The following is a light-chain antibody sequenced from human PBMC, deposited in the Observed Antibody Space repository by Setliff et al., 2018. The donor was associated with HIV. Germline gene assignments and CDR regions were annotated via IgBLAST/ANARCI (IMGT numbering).Light chain of an antibody. Sequence: QSALTQPASVSGSPGQSITISCTGTSSDVGGYNYVSWYQQHPGKAPKLMIYEVSNRPSGVSNRFSGSKSGNTASLTISGLQAEDEADYYCCSYTSRNTDVFGTGTKVTVL. V-gene: IGLV2-14*01. CDR3: CSYTSRNTDV. CDR1: SSDVGGYNY. J-gene: IGLJ1*01. CDR2: EVS.